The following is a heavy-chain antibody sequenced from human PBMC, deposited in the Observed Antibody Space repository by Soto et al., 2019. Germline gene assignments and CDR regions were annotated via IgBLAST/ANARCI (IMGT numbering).Heavy chain of an antibody. CDR1: GYTLTELS. Sequence: ASVKVSCKVSGYTLTELSMHWVRQAPGKGLEWMGGFDPEDGETIYAQKFQGRVTMTEDTSTDTAYMELSSLRSEDTAVYYCATEGYCSGGSCYPGLAYWGQGTRVTVSS. D-gene: IGHD2-15*01. V-gene: IGHV1-24*01. CDR2: FDPEDGET. CDR3: ATEGYCSGGSCYPGLAY. J-gene: IGHJ4*02.